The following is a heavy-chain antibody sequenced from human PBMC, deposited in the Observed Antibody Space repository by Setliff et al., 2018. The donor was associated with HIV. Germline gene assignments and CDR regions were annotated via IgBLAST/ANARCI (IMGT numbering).Heavy chain of an antibody. V-gene: IGHV4-34*01. Sequence: PSETLSLTCAVYGGSFSGYFWTWIRQPPQKRLEWIGEINHGGDTNYNPSLKSRVTISVDTSKNQFSLKLSSVTAADTAVYYCARVGDFHDGSGHYSVLDAFDMWGQGTKVTVSS. CDR1: GGSFSGYF. D-gene: IGHD3-22*01. CDR2: INHGGDT. J-gene: IGHJ3*02. CDR3: ARVGDFHDGSGHYSVLDAFDM.